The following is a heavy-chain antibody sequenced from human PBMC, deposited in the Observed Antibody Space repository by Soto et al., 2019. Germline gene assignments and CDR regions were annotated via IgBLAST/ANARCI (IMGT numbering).Heavy chain of an antibody. V-gene: IGHV1-18*04. Sequence: ASVKVSCKASGYSFATYGFSWVRQAPGQGLECVGWISAHNGDTHYSQKFQGRVTLTTDTSTNTGYMELRSLTSDDTAVYFCATEPIYYNDGSGYYPLGHWGEGTMVTIYS. CDR1: GYSFATYG. D-gene: IGHD3-22*01. J-gene: IGHJ4*02. CDR2: ISAHNGDT. CDR3: ATEPIYYNDGSGYYPLGH.